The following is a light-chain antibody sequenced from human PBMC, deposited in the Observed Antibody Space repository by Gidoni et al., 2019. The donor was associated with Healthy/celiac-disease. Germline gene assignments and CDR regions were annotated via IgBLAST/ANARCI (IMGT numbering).Light chain of an antibody. V-gene: IGKV2-28*01. CDR3: MQPLQTFT. CDR2: LGS. CDR1: QSLLHNNGYNY. Sequence: DIVMTQSPLSLPVTPGEPASISCRSSQSLLHNNGYNYLDWYLQKPGQSPQLLIYLGSNRASGVPDRLSGSGSGTDFTLKIRRVEAEDVGVYYCMQPLQTFTFGPGTKVDIK. J-gene: IGKJ3*01.